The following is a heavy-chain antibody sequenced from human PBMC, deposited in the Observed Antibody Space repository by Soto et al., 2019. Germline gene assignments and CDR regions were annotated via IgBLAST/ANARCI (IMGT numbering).Heavy chain of an antibody. D-gene: IGHD1-26*01. CDR2: ISDTAHRI. J-gene: IGHJ4*02. V-gene: IGHV3-23*01. Sequence: EVQLLESGGGLVQRGGSLRLSCSASGFSFCSNSMAWVRQAPGKGLEWVSSISDTAHRIFHADSVKGRFTISRDNSRNSLYLQMNSLRAEDTALYYYVILALGKFDFWGQGTLVIVSS. CDR3: VILALGKFDF. CDR1: GFSFCSNS.